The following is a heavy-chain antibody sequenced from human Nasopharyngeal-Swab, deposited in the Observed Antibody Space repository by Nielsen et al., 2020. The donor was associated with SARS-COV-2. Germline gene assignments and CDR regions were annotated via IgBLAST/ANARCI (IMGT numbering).Heavy chain of an antibody. J-gene: IGHJ4*02. CDR1: GYTFTSYG. D-gene: IGHD3-3*01. CDR2: ISAYNGNT. Sequence: ASVKVSCKASGYTFTSYGISWVRQAPGQGLEWMGWISAYNGNTNYAQKLQGRVTMTTDTSTSTAYMELRSLRSDDTAVYYCAREGLYYDFWSGYEIPYYFDYWGQGTLVTVSS. CDR3: AREGLYYDFWSGYEIPYYFDY. V-gene: IGHV1-18*01.